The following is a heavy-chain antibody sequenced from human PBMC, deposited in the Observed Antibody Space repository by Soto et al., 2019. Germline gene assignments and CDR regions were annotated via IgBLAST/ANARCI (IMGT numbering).Heavy chain of an antibody. D-gene: IGHD6-13*01. CDR1: GGSISSGDYY. J-gene: IGHJ5*02. V-gene: IGHV4-30-4*01. CDR3: ARSIAAAGIRGVNNWFDP. CDR2: IYYSGST. Sequence: SETLSLTCTVSGGSISSGDYYWSWIRQPPGKGLEWIGYIYYSGSTYYNPSLKSRVTISVDTSKNQFSLKLSSVTAADTAVYYCARSIAAAGIRGVNNWFDPWGQGTLVTVSS.